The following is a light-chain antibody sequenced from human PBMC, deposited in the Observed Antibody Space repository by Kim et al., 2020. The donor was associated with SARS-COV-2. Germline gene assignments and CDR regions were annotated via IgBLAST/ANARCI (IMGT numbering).Light chain of an antibody. CDR1: RPNIGNNF. V-gene: IGLV1-47*01. CDR3: ASWDDSLSGFVV. Sequence: QRVTLSCSASRPNIGNNFVYMYLQIPGTAPKVLIYKNHRRPSGVPDRFPGSKSGTSASLAISGPRSEDEGDYYCASWDDSLSGFVVFGGGTQLTIL. J-gene: IGLJ2*01. CDR2: KNH.